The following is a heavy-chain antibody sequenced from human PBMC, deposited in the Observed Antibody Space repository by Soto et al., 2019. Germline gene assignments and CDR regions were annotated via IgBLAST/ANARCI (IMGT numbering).Heavy chain of an antibody. CDR3: AKPCGDFDGFPDAFDI. CDR1: GFTFSSYA. D-gene: IGHD3-9*01. Sequence: EVQLLESGGGLVQPGGSLRLSCAASGFTFSSYAMSWVRQAPGKGLEWVSAISGGGGSTYYADSVKGRFTISRDNSKNTVYLQMNSLRAEDTAVYYCAKPCGDFDGFPDAFDIWGQGTMVTVSS. CDR2: ISGGGGST. V-gene: IGHV3-23*01. J-gene: IGHJ3*02.